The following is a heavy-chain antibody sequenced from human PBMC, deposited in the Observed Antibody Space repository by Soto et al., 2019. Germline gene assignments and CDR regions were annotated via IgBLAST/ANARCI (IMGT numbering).Heavy chain of an antibody. CDR2: TYYRSRFFS. Sequence: SQTLSLTCAISGDSVASYSAAWNWIRQSPSGGLEWLGRTYYRSRFFSDYAESVKSRIIINPDTSKNQFSLQLKSVTPEDTAVYYCVRDRYSSSGWFDYWGQGTLVTAPQ. J-gene: IGHJ5*01. CDR3: VRDRYSSSGWFDY. CDR1: GDSVASYSAA. V-gene: IGHV6-1*01. D-gene: IGHD3-10*01.